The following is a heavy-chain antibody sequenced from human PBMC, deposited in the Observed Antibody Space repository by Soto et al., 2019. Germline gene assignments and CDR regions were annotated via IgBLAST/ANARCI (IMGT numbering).Heavy chain of an antibody. J-gene: IGHJ4*02. Sequence: EVQLVESGGGLVQPGRSLRLSCAASGFTFDDYAMHWVRQASGKGLEWVSGISWNSGSIGYADSVKGRFTISRDNAKNSLYLQMNILRSEDTCLFYLAKDTDWGSTIGLYYWGQGHLVTVSS. D-gene: IGHD3-16*01. CDR1: GFTFDDYA. CDR3: AKDTDWGSTIGLYY. CDR2: ISWNSGSI. V-gene: IGHV3-9*01.